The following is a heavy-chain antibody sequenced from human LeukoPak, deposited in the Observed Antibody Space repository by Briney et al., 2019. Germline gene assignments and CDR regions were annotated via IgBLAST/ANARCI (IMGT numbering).Heavy chain of an antibody. CDR2: IYTSGNT. Sequence: SETLSLTCTVSGGSISSYYWSWIRQPAGKGLEWIGRIYTSGNTNYSPSLKSRVTMSVDTSKNRFSLKLSSVTAGDTAVYYCAREVSNITARALDYWGQGTLVTVSS. CDR3: AREVSNITARALDY. D-gene: IGHD6-6*01. CDR1: GGSISSYY. J-gene: IGHJ4*02. V-gene: IGHV4-4*07.